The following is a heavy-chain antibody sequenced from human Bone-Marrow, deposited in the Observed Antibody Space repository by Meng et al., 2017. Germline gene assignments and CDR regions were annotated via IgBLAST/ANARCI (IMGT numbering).Heavy chain of an antibody. D-gene: IGHD3-22*01. J-gene: IGHJ3*02. Sequence: SVKVSCKASGGTFSSYTISWVRQAPGQGLEWMGRIIPILGIANYAQKFQGRVTITADKSTSTAYMELSSLRSEDTAVYYCARAHYYDSSGYYFSSGGADAFDIWAQGTMVTVSS. CDR3: ARAHYYDSSGYYFSSGGADAFDI. CDR2: IIPILGIA. CDR1: GGTFSSYT. V-gene: IGHV1-69*02.